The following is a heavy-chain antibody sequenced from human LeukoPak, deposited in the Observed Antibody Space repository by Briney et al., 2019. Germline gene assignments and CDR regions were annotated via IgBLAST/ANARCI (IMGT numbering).Heavy chain of an antibody. Sequence: ASVKVSCKASGYTFTSYAMNWVRQAPGQGLEWMGWINTNTGNPTYAQGFTGRFVFSLDTSVSTAYLQISSLKAEDTAVYYCARDGYSSGWYGTALYYYYGMDVWGQGTTVTVSS. V-gene: IGHV7-4-1*02. CDR2: INTNTGNP. CDR3: ARDGYSSGWYGTALYYYYGMDV. D-gene: IGHD6-19*01. CDR1: GYTFTSYA. J-gene: IGHJ6*02.